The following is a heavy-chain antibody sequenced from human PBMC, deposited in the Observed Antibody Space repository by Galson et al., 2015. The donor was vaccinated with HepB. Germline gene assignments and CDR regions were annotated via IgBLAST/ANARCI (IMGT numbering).Heavy chain of an antibody. V-gene: IGHV1-24*01. CDR2: FDPEDGET. D-gene: IGHD1-20*01. CDR1: GSTLTELS. J-gene: IGHJ4*02. CDR3: ATPPPYNWNYFDY. Sequence: SVKVSCKVSGSTLTELSMHWVRQAPGKGLEWMGGFDPEDGETIYAQKFQGRVTMTEDTSTDTAYMELSSLRSEDTAVYYCATPPPYNWNYFDYWGQGTLVTVSS.